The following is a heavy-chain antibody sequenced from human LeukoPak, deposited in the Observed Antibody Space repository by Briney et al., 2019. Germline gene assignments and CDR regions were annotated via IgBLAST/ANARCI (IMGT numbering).Heavy chain of an antibody. V-gene: IGHV3-30*18. D-gene: IGHD3-10*02. CDR1: GFTFSSYG. CDR2: ISYDGSNK. Sequence: GGSLRLSCAASGFTFSSYGMHWVRQAPGKGLEWVAVISYDGSNKYYADSVKGRFTISRDNSKNTLYLQMNSLRAEDTAVYYCTKLSGAVPIGPIDYWGQGTLATVSS. CDR3: TKLSGAVPIGPIDY. J-gene: IGHJ4*02.